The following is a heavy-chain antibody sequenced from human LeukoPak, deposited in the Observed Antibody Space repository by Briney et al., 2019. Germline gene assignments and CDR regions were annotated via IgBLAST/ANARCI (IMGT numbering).Heavy chain of an antibody. J-gene: IGHJ3*02. D-gene: IGHD2-2*02. Sequence: GASVKVSCKASGGTFSSYAISWVRQAPGQGLEWMGGVIPIFGTANYAQKFQGRVTITADESTSTAYMELSSLRSEDTTAYHCAREYTGDAFDIWGQGTMVTVSS. CDR2: VIPIFGTA. CDR3: AREYTGDAFDI. CDR1: GGTFSSYA. V-gene: IGHV1-69*13.